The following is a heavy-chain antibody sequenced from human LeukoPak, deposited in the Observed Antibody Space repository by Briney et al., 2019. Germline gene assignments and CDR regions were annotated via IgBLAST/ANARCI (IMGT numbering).Heavy chain of an antibody. J-gene: IGHJ4*02. Sequence: GGSLRLSCAASGFTFSSYAMSWVRQAPGKGLEWVSAISGSGGSTYYADSVKGRFTISRDNSKNTLYLQMNSLRADDTAVYYCAKGDSSAYSPMDYWGQGTLVTVSS. D-gene: IGHD3-22*01. CDR3: AKGDSSAYSPMDY. V-gene: IGHV3-23*01. CDR2: ISGSGGST. CDR1: GFTFSSYA.